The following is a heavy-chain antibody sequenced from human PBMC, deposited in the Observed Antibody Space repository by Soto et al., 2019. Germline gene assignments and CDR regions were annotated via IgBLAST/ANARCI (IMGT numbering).Heavy chain of an antibody. Sequence: QLQLQESGPGLVKPSETLSLTCTVSGGSISSSSYYWGWIRQPPGKGLEWIGCLYYSGSTYYNPSLKSRVTISVDTSKNQFSLKLSSVTAADTAVYYCARQQSNTVTTEGNWFDPWGQGTLVTVSS. CDR2: LYYSGST. CDR1: GGSISSSSYY. J-gene: IGHJ5*02. D-gene: IGHD4-4*01. CDR3: ARQQSNTVTTEGNWFDP. V-gene: IGHV4-39*01.